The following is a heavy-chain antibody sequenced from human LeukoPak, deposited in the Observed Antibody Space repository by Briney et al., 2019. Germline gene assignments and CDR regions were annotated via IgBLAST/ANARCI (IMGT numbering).Heavy chain of an antibody. CDR3: ARFLAVAPTNWFDP. Sequence: GASVKVSCKASGYTFTSYGISWVRQAPGQGLEWMGWISAYNGNTNYAQKLRGRVTMTTDTSTSTAYMELRSLRSDDTAVYYCARFLAVAPTNWFDPWGQGTLVTVSS. CDR1: GYTFTSYG. D-gene: IGHD6-19*01. J-gene: IGHJ5*02. V-gene: IGHV1-18*01. CDR2: ISAYNGNT.